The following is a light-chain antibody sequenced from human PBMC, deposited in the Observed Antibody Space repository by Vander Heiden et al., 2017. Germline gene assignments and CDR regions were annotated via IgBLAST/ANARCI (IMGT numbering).Light chain of an antibody. V-gene: IGKV3-11*01. J-gene: IGKJ1*01. CDR1: QGVSSY. Sequence: IVLTQYPATLSLSPGERATLSCRASQGVSSYLAWYQQKPGQAPRLLIYDASNRATGIPARFSGSGSGTDFTLTISSLEPEDFAVYYCQQRSNWTFGQGTKVEIK. CDR3: QQRSNWT. CDR2: DAS.